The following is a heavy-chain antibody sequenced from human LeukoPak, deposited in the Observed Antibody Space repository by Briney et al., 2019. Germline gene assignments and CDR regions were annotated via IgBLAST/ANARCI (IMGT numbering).Heavy chain of an antibody. CDR3: AKDGGLWVSAHWGDS. CDR1: GFTFSSYT. Sequence: GGSLRLSCAASGFTFSSYTMSWVRQAPGKGLEWVSTITTSDGNTYYADSVKGRFTVSRDNSKNTLFLQMNSLRAEDAAVYYCAKDGGLWVSAHWGDSWGRGTLVTVSS. J-gene: IGHJ4*02. D-gene: IGHD7-27*01. CDR2: ITTSDGNT. V-gene: IGHV3-23*01.